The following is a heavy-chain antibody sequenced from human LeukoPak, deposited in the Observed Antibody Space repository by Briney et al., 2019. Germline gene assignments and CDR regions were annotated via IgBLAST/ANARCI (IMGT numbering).Heavy chain of an antibody. Sequence: SETLSLTCAVYGGPFSGYYWSWIRQSPGKGLEWIGEINQSGSTTYKPSLKGRVTVSVDTSKTQFSLKLSSVTAADTAVYYCARGKEYCGGDCFSSWYFDLWGRGTLVTVSS. CDR2: INQSGST. V-gene: IGHV4-34*01. CDR1: GGPFSGYY. J-gene: IGHJ2*01. D-gene: IGHD2-21*02. CDR3: ARGKEYCGGDCFSSWYFDL.